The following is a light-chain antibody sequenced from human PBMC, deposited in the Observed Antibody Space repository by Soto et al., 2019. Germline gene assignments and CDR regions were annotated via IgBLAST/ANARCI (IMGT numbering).Light chain of an antibody. CDR2: AAS. J-gene: IGKJ1*01. Sequence: EIVLTQSPGTLSLSPGERATLSCRASQSVSRNYLAWYQQKPGQAPRLLIYAASSRISGIADRFSGSGSGTDFTLTISRLEPEDFAVYHCQQYGSAPRTFGQGTKVEIK. CDR3: QQYGSAPRT. CDR1: QSVSRNY. V-gene: IGKV3-20*01.